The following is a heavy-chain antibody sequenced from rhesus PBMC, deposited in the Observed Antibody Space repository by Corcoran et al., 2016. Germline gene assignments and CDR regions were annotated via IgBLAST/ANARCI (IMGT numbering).Heavy chain of an antibody. CDR2: INSGEVST. Sequence: EVQLVETGGGLVQPGGSLTLSCAASGFTFSSYGMSWVRQAPGKGLEWVSAINSGEVSTYYADSGKGRFTISRDNSKNTLSLQMNSLRAEDTAVYYCAKDEDYGNLLYWGQGVLVTVSS. CDR1: GFTFSSYG. CDR3: AKDEDYGNLLY. D-gene: IGHD4-35*01. J-gene: IGHJ4*01. V-gene: IGHV3S5*01.